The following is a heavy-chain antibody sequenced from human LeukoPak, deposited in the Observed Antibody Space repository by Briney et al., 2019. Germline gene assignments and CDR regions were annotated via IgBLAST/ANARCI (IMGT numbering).Heavy chain of an antibody. J-gene: IGHJ4*02. CDR3: ARDSPGWGGFDY. D-gene: IGHD3-10*01. CDR2: ISGGSTTI. Sequence: AGGSLRLSCAASGFTFSSYGMNWVRQAPGKGLEWVSYISGGSTTIFYADSVKGRFTVFRDDAKNSLYLQLRSLRGDDTAVYYCARDSPGWGGFDYWGQGTLVTVSS. CDR1: GFTFSSYG. V-gene: IGHV3-48*01.